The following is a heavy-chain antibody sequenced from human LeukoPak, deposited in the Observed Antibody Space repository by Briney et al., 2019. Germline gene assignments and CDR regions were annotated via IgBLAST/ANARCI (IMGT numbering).Heavy chain of an antibody. V-gene: IGHV3-53*04. CDR2: IYSGGST. CDR1: GFTVSSNY. J-gene: IGHJ3*02. Sequence: PGGSLSLSCAASGFTVSSNYMSWVRQAPGKGLEWVSVIYSGGSTYYADSVKGRFTISRHNSKNTLYLQMNSLRAEDTAVYYCARSVPDAFDIWGQGTMVTVSS. CDR3: ARSVPDAFDI.